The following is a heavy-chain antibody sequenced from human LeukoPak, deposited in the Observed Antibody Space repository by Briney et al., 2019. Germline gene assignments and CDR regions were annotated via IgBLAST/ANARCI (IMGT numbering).Heavy chain of an antibody. CDR3: ARGDGTRYYFDY. Sequence: SQTLSLTCALSGDSFSSNSAAWDWIRQSPSRGLEWLVRTYYRSKFYKDYAVSVKSRITINPDTSKNQFSLQLNSVTPEDTAVYYCARGDGTRYYFDYWGQGTLVTVSS. CDR1: GDSFSSNSAA. V-gene: IGHV6-1*01. D-gene: IGHD1-14*01. CDR2: TYYRSKFYK. J-gene: IGHJ4*02.